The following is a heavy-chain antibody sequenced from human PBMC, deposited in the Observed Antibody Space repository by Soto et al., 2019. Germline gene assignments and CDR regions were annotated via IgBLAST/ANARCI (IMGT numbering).Heavy chain of an antibody. J-gene: IGHJ4*02. Sequence: SGTLSLTCTVSGGSISSGDYYWSWIRQPPGKGLEWIGYIYYSGSTYYNPSLKSRVTISVDTSKNQFSLKLSSVTAADTAVYYCATGWSXRYYDFWSGPSAPYFDYWGQGTLVTVSS. D-gene: IGHD3-3*01. CDR2: IYYSGST. CDR3: ATGWSXRYYDFWSGPSAPYFDY. CDR1: GGSISSGDYY. V-gene: IGHV4-30-4*01.